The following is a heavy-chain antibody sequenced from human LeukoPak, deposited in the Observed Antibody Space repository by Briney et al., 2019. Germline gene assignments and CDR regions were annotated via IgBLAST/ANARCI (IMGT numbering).Heavy chain of an antibody. J-gene: IGHJ4*02. CDR3: ARDMDTGYYDSSGYFDY. Sequence: GASVKVSCKASGYTFTSYYMHWVRQAPGQGLEWMGIINPSGGSTSYAQKFQGRVTMTRDTSTSTVYMELSSLRSEDTAVYYCARDMDTGYYDSSGYFDYWGQGTLVTVSP. CDR1: GYTFTSYY. D-gene: IGHD3-22*01. CDR2: INPSGGST. V-gene: IGHV1-46*01.